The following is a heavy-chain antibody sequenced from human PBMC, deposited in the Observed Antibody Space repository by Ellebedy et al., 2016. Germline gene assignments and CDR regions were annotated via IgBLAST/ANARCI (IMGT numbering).Heavy chain of an antibody. CDR2: IDHSGST. J-gene: IGHJ4*02. CDR3: VGGFAY. D-gene: IGHD3-10*01. Sequence: SETLSLXXAVSGGSFSDYYWSWIRQPPGKGLEWIGEIDHSGSTNYNPSLKSRVTISVDTSKNQFSLKLSSVTAADTAVYYCVGGFAYWGQGTLVTVSS. V-gene: IGHV4-34*01. CDR1: GGSFSDYY.